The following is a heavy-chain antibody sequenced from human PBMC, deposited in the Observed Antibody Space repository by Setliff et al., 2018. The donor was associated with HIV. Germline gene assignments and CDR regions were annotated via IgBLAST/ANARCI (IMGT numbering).Heavy chain of an antibody. Sequence: SETLSLTCTVSGGSIIISTYYWGWIRQPPGKGLEWIGNIYYSGSTYYNPSLKSRVTISVDTSKNQFSLKLSSVTAADTAVYYCARVSSAVAGTPLPVYWGQGTLVTVSS. D-gene: IGHD6-19*01. CDR2: IYYSGST. J-gene: IGHJ4*02. CDR1: GGSIIISTYY. CDR3: ARVSSAVAGTPLPVY. V-gene: IGHV4-39*07.